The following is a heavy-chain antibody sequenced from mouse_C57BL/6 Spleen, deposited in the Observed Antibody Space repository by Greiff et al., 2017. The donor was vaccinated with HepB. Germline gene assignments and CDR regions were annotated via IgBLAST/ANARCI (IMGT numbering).Heavy chain of an antibody. V-gene: IGHV1-72*01. J-gene: IGHJ3*01. CDR3: ARSGYYSIAWFAY. Sequence: VQLQQSGPELVKPGASVKIPCKASGYTFTDYNMHWVKQRPGRGLEWIGRIDPNSGGTKYNEKFKSKATLTVDKPSSTAYMQLSSLTSEDSAVYYCARSGYYSIAWFAYWGQGTLVTVSA. CDR1: GYTFTDYN. CDR2: IDPNSGGT. D-gene: IGHD2-5*01.